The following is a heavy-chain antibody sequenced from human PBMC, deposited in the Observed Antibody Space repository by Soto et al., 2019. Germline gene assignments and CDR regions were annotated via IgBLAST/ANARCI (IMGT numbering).Heavy chain of an antibody. V-gene: IGHV3-23*01. CDR3: ASYRQTRMTSEF. J-gene: IGHJ4*02. CDR2: IGDNGLST. Sequence: EVQLLESGGGLVQPGESLTLSCAASGFTFSGSAMNWVRQAPGKGLEWVSAIGDNGLSTYYADSVKGRFTISRDNSNNMVYLQMTSLRADDTAVYYCASYRQTRMTSEFWGQGALVTVST. CDR1: GFTFSGSA. D-gene: IGHD4-17*01.